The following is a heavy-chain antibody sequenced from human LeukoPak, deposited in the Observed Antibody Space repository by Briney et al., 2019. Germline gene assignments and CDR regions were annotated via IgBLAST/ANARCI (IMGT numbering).Heavy chain of an antibody. D-gene: IGHD3-22*01. CDR2: ISSSGSTI. Sequence: GGSLRLSCAASGFTFSDYYMSRIRQAPGKGLEWVSYISSSGSTIYYADSVKGRFTISRDNAKNSLYLQMNSLRAEDTAVYYCARSWVYYYDSSGYWAHWGQGTLVTVSS. J-gene: IGHJ4*02. V-gene: IGHV3-11*01. CDR1: GFTFSDYY. CDR3: ARSWVYYYDSSGYWAH.